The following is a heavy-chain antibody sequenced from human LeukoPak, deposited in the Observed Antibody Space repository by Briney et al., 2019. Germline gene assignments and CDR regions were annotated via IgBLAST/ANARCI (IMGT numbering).Heavy chain of an antibody. CDR1: GFTFSSYG. J-gene: IGHJ6*02. V-gene: IGHV3-30*02. Sequence: PGGSLRLSCAASGFTFSSYGMHWVRQAPGKGLEWVAFIRYDGSNKYYADSVKGRFTISRDNSKNTLYLQMNSLRAEDTAVYYCAKTIAAAGTSGRYYHYGMDVWGQGTTVTVSS. D-gene: IGHD6-13*01. CDR2: IRYDGSNK. CDR3: AKTIAAAGTSGRYYHYGMDV.